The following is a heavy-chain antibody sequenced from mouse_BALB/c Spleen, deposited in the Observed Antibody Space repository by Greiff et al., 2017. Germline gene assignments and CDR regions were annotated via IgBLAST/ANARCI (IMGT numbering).Heavy chain of an antibody. CDR2: INPSNGGT. CDR3: TRGETRYIDV. Sequence: VQLQQSGAELVKPGASVKLSCKASGYTFTSYYMYWVKQRPGQGLEWIGEINPSNGGTNFNEKFKSKATLTVDKSSSTAYMQLSSLTSEDSAVYYCTRGETRYIDVWGAGTTVTVSS. CDR1: GYTFTSYY. V-gene: IGHV1S81*02. J-gene: IGHJ1*01. D-gene: IGHD2-13*01.